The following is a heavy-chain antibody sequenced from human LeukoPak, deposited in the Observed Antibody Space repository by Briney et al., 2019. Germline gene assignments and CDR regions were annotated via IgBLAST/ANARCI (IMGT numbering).Heavy chain of an antibody. CDR2: ISDTGGRT. V-gene: IGHV3-23*01. CDR3: AKHMVGVTGGLHYFDS. J-gene: IGHJ4*02. CDR1: GFTFNSYA. D-gene: IGHD1-26*01. Sequence: PGGSLRLSCAASGFTFNSYAMSWVRQAPGKGLEWVSGISDTGGRTYYADSVKGRFTISRDNSKNTLYLQMNSLRAEDTAVYYCAKHMVGVTGGLHYFDSWGQGTLVTASS.